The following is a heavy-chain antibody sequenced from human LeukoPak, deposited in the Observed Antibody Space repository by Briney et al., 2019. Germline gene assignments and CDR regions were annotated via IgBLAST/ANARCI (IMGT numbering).Heavy chain of an antibody. CDR3: ARALYGDYVSDGFDP. J-gene: IGHJ5*02. V-gene: IGHV4-30-4*01. Sequence: PSETLSLTCTVSGGSISRGAYYWSWIRQPPGKGLEWIGYIYYSGSTYYNPSLNSRVTISVDTSKNQFSLKLSSVTAADTAVYYCARALYGDYVSDGFDPWGEGTLVTVSS. CDR2: IYYSGST. D-gene: IGHD4-17*01. CDR1: GGSISRGAYY.